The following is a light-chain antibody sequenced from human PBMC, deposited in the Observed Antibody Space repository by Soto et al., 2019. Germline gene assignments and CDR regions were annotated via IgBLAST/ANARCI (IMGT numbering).Light chain of an antibody. CDR3: LQDYNFPLT. CDR1: QGIRND. Sequence: IQTTQSPSSLSSSVGDIFTITCRASQGIRNDLGWYQQKPGKAPKLLIYAASSLQSGVPSRFSGSGSGTDFTLTISSLQPEDFATYYCLQDYNFPLTFGGGTKVDIK. J-gene: IGKJ4*01. CDR2: AAS. V-gene: IGKV1-6*01.